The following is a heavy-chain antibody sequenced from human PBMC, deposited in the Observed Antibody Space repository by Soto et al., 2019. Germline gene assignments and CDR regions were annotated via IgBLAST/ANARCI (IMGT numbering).Heavy chain of an antibody. Sequence: ASVKVSCKASGYTFTSYGINWVRQAPGKGLEWMGGFDPEDGETIYAQKFQGRVTMTEDTSTDTAYMELSSLRSEDTAVYYCATLTAMVPHYYMDVWGKGTTVTVSS. J-gene: IGHJ6*03. CDR3: ATLTAMVPHYYMDV. V-gene: IGHV1-24*01. D-gene: IGHD5-18*01. CDR2: FDPEDGET. CDR1: GYTFTSYG.